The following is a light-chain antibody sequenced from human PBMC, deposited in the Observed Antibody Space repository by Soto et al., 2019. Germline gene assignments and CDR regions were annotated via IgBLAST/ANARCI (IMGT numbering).Light chain of an antibody. CDR1: QSISSY. V-gene: IGKV1-39*01. CDR2: AAS. Sequence: DIQMTQSPSTLSASVGDSVTITCRASQSISSYLNWYQQKPGKAPMLLIYAASSLQSGVPSRFSGSGSGTDFTLTISSLQPEDFATYYCQQSYSTPPWTFGQGTKVEIK. J-gene: IGKJ1*01. CDR3: QQSYSTPPWT.